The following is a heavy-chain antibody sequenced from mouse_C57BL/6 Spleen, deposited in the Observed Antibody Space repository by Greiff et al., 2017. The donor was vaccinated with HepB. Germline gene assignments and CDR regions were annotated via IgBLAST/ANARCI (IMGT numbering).Heavy chain of an antibody. CDR1: GYTFTSYW. CDR3: ARNYYGSSYGYYAMDY. D-gene: IGHD1-1*01. J-gene: IGHJ4*01. Sequence: QVQLQQPGAELVKPGASVKLSCKASGYTFTSYWMQWVKQRPGQGLEWIGEIDPSDSYTNYNQKFKGKATLTVDTSSSTAYMQLSSLTSEDSAVYYCARNYYGSSYGYYAMDYWGQGTSVTVSS. CDR2: IDPSDSYT. V-gene: IGHV1-50*01.